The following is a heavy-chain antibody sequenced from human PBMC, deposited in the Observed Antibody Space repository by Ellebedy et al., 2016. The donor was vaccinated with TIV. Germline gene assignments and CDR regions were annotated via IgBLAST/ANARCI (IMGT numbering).Heavy chain of an antibody. CDR2: INPSGGST. CDR3: ARGVNGDGGYYYMWY. D-gene: IGHD3-22*01. CDR1: GYTFTSYY. J-gene: IGHJ4*02. Sequence: AASVKVSCKASGYTFTSYYMHWVRQAPGQGLEWMGIINPSGGSTGYAQKFQGRVTMTRDTSTSTVYMELRSLRSEDTAVYYCARGVNGDGGYYYMWYWGQGTLVTVSS. V-gene: IGHV1-46*01.